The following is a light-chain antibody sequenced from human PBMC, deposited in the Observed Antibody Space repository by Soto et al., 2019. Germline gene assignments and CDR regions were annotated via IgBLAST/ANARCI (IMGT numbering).Light chain of an antibody. V-gene: IGKV1-6*01. CDR3: LQDHDYPRS. CDR1: QDISKD. J-gene: IGKJ1*01. Sequence: AIQMTQSPTSLAASVGDRDSITCRASQDISKDLGWYQQKPGKAPKFLIYSATSTQSGVPSTFSGSGFGTDVTLTISSLQPEDVAIYYCLQDHDYPRSCGQGTKVEF. CDR2: SAT.